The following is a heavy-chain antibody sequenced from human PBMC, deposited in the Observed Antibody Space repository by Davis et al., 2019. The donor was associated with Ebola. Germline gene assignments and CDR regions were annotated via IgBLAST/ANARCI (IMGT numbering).Heavy chain of an antibody. J-gene: IGHJ3*02. V-gene: IGHV4-34*01. CDR3: ARPYGINNDAFDI. CDR2: IYHSGST. CDR1: GGSFSGYY. Sequence: PSETLSLTCAVYGGSFSGYYWTWIRQPPGRGLEWIGKIYHSGSTSYNPSLKSRVTISVDTSKNQFSLNLSSVTAADTAVYFCARPYGINNDAFDIWGQGTMVTVSS. D-gene: IGHD1/OR15-1a*01.